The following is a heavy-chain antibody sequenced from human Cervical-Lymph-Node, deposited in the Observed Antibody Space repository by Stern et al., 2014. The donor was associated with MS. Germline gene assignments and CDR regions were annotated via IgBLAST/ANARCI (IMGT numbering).Heavy chain of an antibody. CDR2: INPDSGDP. J-gene: IGHJ5*02. Sequence: VQLVESGAEVNKPGASVKVSCKASGYIFTSDDINWVRQASGQGLEWMAWINPDSGDPGYAQKFQGRVTLTRDTSINTAYMEMTSLTSDDTAIYYCTKAWESWGQGTLITVSS. CDR1: GYIFTSDD. CDR3: TKAWES. V-gene: IGHV1-8*01. D-gene: IGHD1-26*01.